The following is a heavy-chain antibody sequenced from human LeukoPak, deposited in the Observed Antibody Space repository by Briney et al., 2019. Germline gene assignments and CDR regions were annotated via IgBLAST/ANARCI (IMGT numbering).Heavy chain of an antibody. Sequence: SETLSLTCTVSGGSISSYYWSWIRQPPGKGLEWIGYIYYSGSTNYNPSLKSRVTISVDTSKNQFSLKLSSVTAADTAVYYCARGQQRDAFDIWGQGTMVTVSS. CDR3: ARGQQRDAFDI. CDR1: GGSISSYY. J-gene: IGHJ3*02. CDR2: IYYSGST. D-gene: IGHD6-13*01. V-gene: IGHV4-59*08.